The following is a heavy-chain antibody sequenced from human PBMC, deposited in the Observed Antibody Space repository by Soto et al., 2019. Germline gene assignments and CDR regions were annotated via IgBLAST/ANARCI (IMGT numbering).Heavy chain of an antibody. Sequence: GGSLRLSCTASGFAFDDYTMHWVRQAPGKGLEWVSLITWDGGYTYYADSVKGRFTISRDNTKNSLYLQMNSLRTEDTALYYCVKGTTDYGGNLGNWGQGTMVTVSS. CDR3: VKGTTDYGGNLGN. D-gene: IGHD4-17*01. CDR1: GFAFDDYT. J-gene: IGHJ3*01. V-gene: IGHV3-43*01. CDR2: ITWDGGYT.